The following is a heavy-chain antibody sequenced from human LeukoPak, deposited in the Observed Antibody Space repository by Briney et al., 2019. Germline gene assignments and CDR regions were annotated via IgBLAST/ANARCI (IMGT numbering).Heavy chain of an antibody. CDR3: ASVRMGFGESSKYYAYYYMGV. Sequence: ASETLSLTCTVSGGSISISGYYWAWIRQPPGKGPEWIGSIFYTRTTYYNPSLKSRVTISLNTSKNQFSLELISVTAADTAVYYCASVRMGFGESSKYYAYYYMGVWGKGTTVTISS. CDR2: IFYTRTT. J-gene: IGHJ6*03. CDR1: GGSISISGYY. V-gene: IGHV4-39*01. D-gene: IGHD3-10*01.